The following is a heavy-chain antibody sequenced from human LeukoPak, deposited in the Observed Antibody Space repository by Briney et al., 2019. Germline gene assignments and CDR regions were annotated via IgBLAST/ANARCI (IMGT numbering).Heavy chain of an antibody. CDR1: GFTFSDYI. V-gene: IGHV3-48*04. CDR3: ARERRQWQPFDI. D-gene: IGHD6-19*01. CDR2: ISSSGGTI. Sequence: PGGSLRLSCAASGFTFSDYIINWVRQAPGKGLEWISYISSSGGTIYYADSVKGRFTISGDNTDNSLFLQMSSLRAEDTAVYYCARERRQWQPFDIWGQGTMVTVSS. J-gene: IGHJ3*02.